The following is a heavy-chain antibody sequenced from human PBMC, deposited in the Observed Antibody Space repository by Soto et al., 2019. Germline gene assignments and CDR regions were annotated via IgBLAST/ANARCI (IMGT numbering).Heavy chain of an antibody. J-gene: IGHJ5*02. CDR2: IYYSGST. Sequence: PFEPHPHPHTVVWGTDVNLSVHWIWIRHPPGKGLEWIGYIYYSGSTNYNPSLKSRVTISVDTSKNQFSLKLSSVTAADTAVYFCARLDSRLLLFGWFDPWGQGTLVTVSS. CDR3: ARLDSRLLLFGWFDP. CDR1: WGTDVNLSVH. V-gene: IGHV4-61*01. D-gene: IGHD3-22*01.